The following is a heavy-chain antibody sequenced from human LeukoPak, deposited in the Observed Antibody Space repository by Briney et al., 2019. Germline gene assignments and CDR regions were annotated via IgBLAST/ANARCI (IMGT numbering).Heavy chain of an antibody. Sequence: PGRSLRLSCAASGFTFSSYAMHWVRQAPGKGLEWVAVISYDGSNKYYADSVKGRFTISRDNSKNTLYLQMNSLRAEDTAVYYCARDPDYEEAYYFDYWGQGTLVTVSS. D-gene: IGHD4-17*01. V-gene: IGHV3-30-3*01. CDR2: ISYDGSNK. CDR1: GFTFSSYA. CDR3: ARDPDYEEAYYFDY. J-gene: IGHJ4*02.